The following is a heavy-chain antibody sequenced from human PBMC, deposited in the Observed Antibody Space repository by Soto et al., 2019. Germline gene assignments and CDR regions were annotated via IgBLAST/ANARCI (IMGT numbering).Heavy chain of an antibody. CDR2: INPSGGSA. Sequence: ASVKVSCKSSGYSFTSYYINWVRQAPGQGLEWMGIINPSGGSANYAQEFQGRVTMTVDTSTSTVYMELSSLTSDDTAVYYCGRRGYDGGWPLAYGGRGPLVTVSS. V-gene: IGHV1-46*01. CDR3: GRRGYDGGWPLAY. CDR1: GYSFTSYY. J-gene: IGHJ4*02. D-gene: IGHD6-13*01.